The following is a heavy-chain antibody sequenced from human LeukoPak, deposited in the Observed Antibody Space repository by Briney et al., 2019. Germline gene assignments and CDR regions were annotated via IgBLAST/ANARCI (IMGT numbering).Heavy chain of an antibody. V-gene: IGHV4-59*08. CDR2: ISYSGST. CDR1: GGSISSYY. J-gene: IGHJ4*02. CDR3: ASAPNTYYFDY. Sequence: SETLSLTCTVSGGSISSYYWSWIRQPPGKRLEWIGYISYSGSTNYNPSLKSRVTISLDTSKNQFSLKLSSVSAADTAVYFCASAPNTYYFDYWGQGTLVTVSS.